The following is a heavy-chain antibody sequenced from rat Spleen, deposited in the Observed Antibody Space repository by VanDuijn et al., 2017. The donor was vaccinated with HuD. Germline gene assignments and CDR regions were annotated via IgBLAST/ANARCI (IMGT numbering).Heavy chain of an antibody. Sequence: QVQLKESGPGLVQPSQTLSLTCTVSGFSLTSYHVSWVRQPPGKGLEWMGIIWTGGTTTYNSLLKSRLSISRDTSKSQVFLKMNSLQTEDTATYYCARDPKLGAPFDYWGQGVMVTVSS. V-gene: IGHV2-43*01. CDR3: ARDPKLGAPFDY. D-gene: IGHD5-1*01. CDR2: IWTGGTT. J-gene: IGHJ2*01. CDR1: GFSLTSYH.